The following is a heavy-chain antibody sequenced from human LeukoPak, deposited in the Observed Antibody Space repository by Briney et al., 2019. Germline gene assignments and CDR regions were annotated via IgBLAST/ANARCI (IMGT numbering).Heavy chain of an antibody. Sequence: GRSLRLSCAASGFTFSSYSMNWVRQAPGKGLEWVSSISSSSYIYYADSVKGRFTISRDNAKNSLYLQMNSLRAEDTAVYYCARGVDTAMVLYYYYGMDVWGKGTTVTVSS. J-gene: IGHJ6*04. CDR3: ARGVDTAMVLYYYYGMDV. CDR1: GFTFSSYS. D-gene: IGHD5-18*01. CDR2: ISSSSYI. V-gene: IGHV3-21*01.